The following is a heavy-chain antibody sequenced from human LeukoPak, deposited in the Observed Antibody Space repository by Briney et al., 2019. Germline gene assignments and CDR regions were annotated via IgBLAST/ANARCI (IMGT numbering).Heavy chain of an antibody. D-gene: IGHD3-22*01. CDR1: GGSISSYY. CDR2: IYTSGST. V-gene: IGHV4-4*07. Sequence: SETLSLTCTVSGGSISSYYWSWIRQPAGKGLEWIGRIYTSGSTNYNPSLKSRVTMSVDTSKNQFSLKLSSVTAADTAVYYCARGENYYDSSGFYYVNALDISSRGTMVTVS. J-gene: IGHJ3*02. CDR3: ARGENYYDSSGFYYVNALDI.